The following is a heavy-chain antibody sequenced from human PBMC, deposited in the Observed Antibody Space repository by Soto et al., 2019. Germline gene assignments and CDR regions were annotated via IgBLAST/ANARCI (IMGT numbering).Heavy chain of an antibody. CDR3: ARALIWCGSVYGWFDP. CDR2: IYYRGST. D-gene: IGHD3-10*01. Sequence: QVQLQESCPGLVKPSQTLSLTCTVSGVSISSGDYYWSWIRQPPGKGLEWIGYIYYRGSTYYNPSLKSRVTISVDTSKNQFSLTRSSVTAADTAVYYCARALIWCGSVYGWFDPWCQGTLVTVSS. V-gene: IGHV4-30-4*01. J-gene: IGHJ5*02. CDR1: GVSISSGDYY.